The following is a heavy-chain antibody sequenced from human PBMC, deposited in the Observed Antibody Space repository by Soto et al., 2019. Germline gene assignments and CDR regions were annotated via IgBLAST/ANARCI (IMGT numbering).Heavy chain of an antibody. D-gene: IGHD1-26*01. Sequence: EDQLVESGGGLVQTGGSLRLTCAVSGFSFRSDWMNWVRQAPGKGLEWVAHTNQDGSEKYYLDSVKGRFTIFRDNSKNSLYLQMNSLRDEDTAVYYCAGWVGDAIWGQGTLVTVSS. CDR3: AGWVGDAI. CDR2: TNQDGSEK. V-gene: IGHV3-7*01. J-gene: IGHJ4*02. CDR1: GFSFRSDW.